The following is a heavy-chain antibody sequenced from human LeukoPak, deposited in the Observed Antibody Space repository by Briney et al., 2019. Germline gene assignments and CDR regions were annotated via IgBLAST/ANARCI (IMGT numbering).Heavy chain of an antibody. V-gene: IGHV1-46*01. J-gene: IGHJ3*02. CDR3: ARGLVVVTADDAFDI. D-gene: IGHD2-21*02. CDR2: INPSGGST. Sequence: ASVKVSCKASGYTFTSYYMHWVRQAPGQGLEWMGIINPSGGSTSYAQKFQGRVTMTRDTSTSTVYMELSSLRSEDTAVYYCARGLVVVTADDAFDIWGRGTMVTVSS. CDR1: GYTFTSYY.